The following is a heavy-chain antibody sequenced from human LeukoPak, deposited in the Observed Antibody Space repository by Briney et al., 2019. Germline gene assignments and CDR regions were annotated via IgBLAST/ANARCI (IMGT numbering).Heavy chain of an antibody. CDR1: GGSFSGYY. CDR2: INHSGST. J-gene: IGHJ6*03. V-gene: IGHV4-34*01. D-gene: IGHD1-1*01. CDR3: ARGRRFYYYYYMDV. Sequence: SETLSLTCAVYGGSFSGYYWSWIRQPPGKGLEWIGEINHSGSTNYNPSLKSRVTISVDTSKNQFSLKLSSVTAADTAVYYCARGRRFYYYYYMDVWGKGTAVTVSS.